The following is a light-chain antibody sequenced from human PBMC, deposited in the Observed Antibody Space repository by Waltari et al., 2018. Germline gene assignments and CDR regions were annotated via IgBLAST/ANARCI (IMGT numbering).Light chain of an antibody. CDR3: QSYDNNGRGAVL. CDR1: SSNIGSFH. J-gene: IGLJ2*01. Sequence: QSLLTQPPSVSGAPGQRVTISCSGGSSNIGSFHVNWYRHLPGTVPKLLICHDTKRPSGVPDRFSGSKSGTSASLAITGLQPEDEADYYCQSYDNNGRGAVLIGGGTKLTVL. V-gene: IGLV1-40*01. CDR2: HDT.